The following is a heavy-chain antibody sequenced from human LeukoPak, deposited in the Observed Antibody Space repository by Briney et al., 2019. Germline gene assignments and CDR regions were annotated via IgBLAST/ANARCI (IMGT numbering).Heavy chain of an antibody. V-gene: IGHV1-8*01. Sequence: ASVKVSCKASGYTFTSYDINWVRQATGQGLEWVGWMNPNSGNTGYAQKFQGRVTMTRNTSISTAYMELSSLRSEDTAVYYCARIGPSSWYDYYYYMDVWGKGTTVTVSS. J-gene: IGHJ6*03. CDR1: GYTFTSYD. D-gene: IGHD6-13*01. CDR2: MNPNSGNT. CDR3: ARIGPSSWYDYYYYMDV.